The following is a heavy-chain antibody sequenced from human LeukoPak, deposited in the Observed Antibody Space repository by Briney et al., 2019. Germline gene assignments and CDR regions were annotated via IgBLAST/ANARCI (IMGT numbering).Heavy chain of an antibody. CDR1: GGSFSGYY. CDR2: INHSGST. CDR3: ARGGGTGRPPYYSDY. V-gene: IGHV4-34*01. J-gene: IGHJ4*02. Sequence: SETLSLTCAVYGGSFSGYYWSWIRQPPGKGLEWIGEINHSGSTNYNPSLKSRVTISVDTSKNQFSLKLSSVTTADTAVYYCARGGGTGRPPYYSDYWGQGTLVTVSS. D-gene: IGHD3/OR15-3a*01.